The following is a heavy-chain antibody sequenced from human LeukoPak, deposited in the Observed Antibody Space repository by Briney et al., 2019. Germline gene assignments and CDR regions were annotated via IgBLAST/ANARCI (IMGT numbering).Heavy chain of an antibody. CDR2: ISSSNII. Sequence: GSLRLSCAASGFTFSNYNMNWVRQPPGKGLQWVSYISSSNIIYYADSVKGRFTISRDNAKNSLFLQMNSLRAEDTAVYYCARDFAREFTIDYWGQGTLVTVSS. V-gene: IGHV3-48*01. CDR1: GFTFSNYN. J-gene: IGHJ4*02. CDR3: ARDFAREFTIDY. D-gene: IGHD3-10*01.